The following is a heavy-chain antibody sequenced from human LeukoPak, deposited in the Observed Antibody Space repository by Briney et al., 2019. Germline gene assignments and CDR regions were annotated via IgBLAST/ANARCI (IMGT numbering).Heavy chain of an antibody. Sequence: SETLSLTCTVSGGSISSYYWSWIRQPAGKGLEWIGRIYTSGSTNYNPSLKSRVTMSVDTSKDQFSLKLSSVTAADTAVYYCARGHSSSWYRYYYMDVWGKGTTVTISS. CDR2: IYTSGST. D-gene: IGHD6-13*01. CDR1: GGSISSYY. J-gene: IGHJ6*03. V-gene: IGHV4-4*07. CDR3: ARGHSSSWYRYYYMDV.